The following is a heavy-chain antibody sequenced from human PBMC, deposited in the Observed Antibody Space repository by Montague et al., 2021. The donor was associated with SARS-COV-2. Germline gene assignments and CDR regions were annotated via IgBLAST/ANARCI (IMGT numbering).Heavy chain of an antibody. CDR2: IYYSGST. Sequence: SETLSLTCTVSGGSISFYYWSWIRQPPGQGLEWIGYIYYSGSTNYNPSLKSRVTISVDTSKNQFSLKLSSVTAADTAVYYCARTGYSSGRHSFDYWGQGTLVTVSS. CDR3: ARTGYSSGRHSFDY. J-gene: IGHJ4*02. D-gene: IGHD6-19*01. CDR1: GGSISFYY. V-gene: IGHV4-59*01.